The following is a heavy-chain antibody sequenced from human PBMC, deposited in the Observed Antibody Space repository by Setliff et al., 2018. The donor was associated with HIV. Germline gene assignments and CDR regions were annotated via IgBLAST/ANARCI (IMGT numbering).Heavy chain of an antibody. CDR2: INPSGGST. D-gene: IGHD3-9*01. J-gene: IGHJ4*02. CDR1: GYTFTSYY. V-gene: IGHV1-46*01. CDR3: ARVPILRYASPVDM. Sequence: ASVKVSCKASGYTFTSYYIHWVRQAPGQGLEWMGEINPSGGSTSYSEKFRGRATMSRDTSRSTVYMELSSLRFDDTAVYYCARVPILRYASPVDMWGQGTLVTVSS.